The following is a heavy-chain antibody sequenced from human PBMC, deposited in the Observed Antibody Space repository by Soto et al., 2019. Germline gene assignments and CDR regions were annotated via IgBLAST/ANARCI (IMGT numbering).Heavy chain of an antibody. J-gene: IGHJ6*02. V-gene: IGHV4-34*01. CDR3: ARKGGSYHPYYYYYGMDV. Sequence: QVQLQQWGAGLLKPSETLSLTCAVYGGSFSGYYWSWIRQPPGKGLEWIGEINHSGSTNYNPSLKSRVTISVDTSKNQFALKLSSVTAADTAVYYCARKGGSYHPYYYYYGMDVWGQGTTVTVSS. CDR1: GGSFSGYY. D-gene: IGHD1-26*01. CDR2: INHSGST.